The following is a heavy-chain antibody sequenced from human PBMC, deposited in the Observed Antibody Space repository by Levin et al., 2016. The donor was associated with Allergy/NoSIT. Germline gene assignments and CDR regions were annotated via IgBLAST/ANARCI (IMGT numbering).Heavy chain of an antibody. Sequence: GESLKISCAASGFTFSNAWMSWVRQAPGKGLEWVGRIKSKTDGGTTDYAAPVKGRFTISRDDSKNTLYLQMNSLKTEDTAVYYCTGRHYYDSSVYPWGQGTLVTVSS. CDR2: IKSKTDGGTT. CDR1: GFTFSNAW. CDR3: TGRHYYDSSVYP. J-gene: IGHJ5*02. D-gene: IGHD3-22*01. V-gene: IGHV3-15*01.